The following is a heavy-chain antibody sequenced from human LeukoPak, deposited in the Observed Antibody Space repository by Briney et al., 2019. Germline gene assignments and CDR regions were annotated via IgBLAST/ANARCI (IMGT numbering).Heavy chain of an antibody. D-gene: IGHD3-16*01. CDR1: GYTFTGYY. J-gene: IGHJ4*02. Sequence: ASVKVSCKASGYTFTGYYIHWVRQAPGQGLEWMGWISAYNGNTNYAQKLQGRVTMTTDTSTSTAYMELRSLRSDDTAVYYCASGGGSGDYLYYWGQGTLVTVSS. CDR2: ISAYNGNT. CDR3: ASGGGSGDYLYY. V-gene: IGHV1-18*04.